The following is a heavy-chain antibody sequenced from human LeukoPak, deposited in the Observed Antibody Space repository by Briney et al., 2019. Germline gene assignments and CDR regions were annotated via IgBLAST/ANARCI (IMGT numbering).Heavy chain of an antibody. Sequence: SETLSLTCTVSGGSISSYYRSWVRQPPGKGLEWIGYIYYSGSTNYNPSLKSRVTISVDPSTNQFSLKLSSVTAADTAVYYCAREIDYGDYGWFDPWGQGTLVTVSS. CDR2: IYYSGST. V-gene: IGHV4-59*01. CDR1: GGSISSYY. D-gene: IGHD4-17*01. J-gene: IGHJ5*02. CDR3: AREIDYGDYGWFDP.